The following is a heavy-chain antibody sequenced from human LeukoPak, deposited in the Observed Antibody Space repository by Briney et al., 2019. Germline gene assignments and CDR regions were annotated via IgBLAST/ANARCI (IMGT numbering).Heavy chain of an antibody. V-gene: IGHV3-11*01. J-gene: IGHJ5*02. D-gene: IGHD6-13*01. CDR2: ISSGGSTI. CDR1: GFTFSDYY. Sequence: GGSLRLSCAASGFTFSDYYMSWIRQAPGKGLEWISYISSGGSTIYYADSVRGQFTISRDNAKKSLYLQMNSLRAEDTAVYYCARVQKGIAAAGTGGGWFEPWGQGTLVTAS. CDR3: ARVQKGIAAAGTGGGWFEP.